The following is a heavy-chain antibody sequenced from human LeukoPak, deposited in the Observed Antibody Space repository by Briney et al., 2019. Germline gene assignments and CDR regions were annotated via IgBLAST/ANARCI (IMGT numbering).Heavy chain of an antibody. CDR2: IYYSGST. CDR3: ARGLTIYDILTAYYTFPYFDY. CDR1: GGSMSSYY. D-gene: IGHD3-9*01. V-gene: IGHV4-59*01. J-gene: IGHJ4*02. Sequence: PSETLSLTCSVSGGSMSSYYWSWIRQPPGKGLEWIGYIYYSGSTNYNPSLKSRVTILVDTSKNQFSLNLSSVTAADTAVYYCARGLTIYDILTAYYTFPYFDYWGQGTLVTVSS.